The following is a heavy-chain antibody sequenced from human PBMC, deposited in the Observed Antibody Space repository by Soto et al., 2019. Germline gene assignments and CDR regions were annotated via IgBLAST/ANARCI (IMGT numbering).Heavy chain of an antibody. CDR1: GGLFSSYA. CDR3: ARGGSAYLWFNEF. D-gene: IGHD3-22*01. CDR2: IIPVFGTA. J-gene: IGHJ4*02. V-gene: IGHV1-69*01. Sequence: QEQLVQSGAEVKKPGSSVKVSCKASGGLFSSYAISWVRQAPGQGLEWMGGIIPVFGTANYAQKFQGRVTITADESANTAYRELNSLRSEDTAMYYCARGGSAYLWFNEFWGQGTLVTVSS.